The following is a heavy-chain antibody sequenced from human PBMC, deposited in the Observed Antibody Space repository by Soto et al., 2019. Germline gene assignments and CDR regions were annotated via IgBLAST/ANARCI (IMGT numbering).Heavy chain of an antibody. D-gene: IGHD6-6*01. V-gene: IGHV1-2*02. Sequence: QVQLVQSGAEVKKPGASVKVSCKASGYTFTDYYMLWVRQAPGQGLEWMGWINPKSGGTNYAQKFQARVTMTRDTSFRTAYMELSRLRFCDMAVYYCARVSPFGSSSGWFDPWGQGTLVTVSS. CDR2: INPKSGGT. CDR3: ARVSPFGSSSGWFDP. J-gene: IGHJ5*02. CDR1: GYTFTDYY.